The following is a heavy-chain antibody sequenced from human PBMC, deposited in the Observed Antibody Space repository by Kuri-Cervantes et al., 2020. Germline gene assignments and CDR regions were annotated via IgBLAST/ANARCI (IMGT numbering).Heavy chain of an antibody. CDR3: ARDVSSWYGMDYYYGMDV. CDR1: GFAFSHYA. J-gene: IGHJ6*02. CDR2: ISGTGAFT. Sequence: GGSLRLSCAASGFAFSHYAMSWVRQAPGKGLEWVSDISGTGAFTYYTDSVKGRFTISRDNSNDTVYLQMNSLRAEDTAVYYCARDVSSWYGMDYYYGMDVWGQGTTVTVSS. V-gene: IGHV3-23*01. D-gene: IGHD6-13*01.